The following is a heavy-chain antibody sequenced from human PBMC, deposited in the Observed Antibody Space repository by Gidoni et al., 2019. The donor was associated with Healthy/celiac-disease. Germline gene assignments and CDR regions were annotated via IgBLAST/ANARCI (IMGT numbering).Heavy chain of an antibody. J-gene: IGHJ6*02. V-gene: IGHV3-15*01. CDR1: GFTFSNAW. CDR2: IKSKTDGGTT. CDR3: TTDETTYVEWELLGYYYGMDV. D-gene: IGHD1-26*01. Sequence: EVQLVESGGGLVKPGGSLRLSCAASGFTFSNAWMSWVRQAPGKGLEWVGRIKSKTDGGTTDYAAPVKGRFTISRDDSKNTLYLQMNSLKTEDTAVYYCTTDETTYVEWELLGYYYGMDVWGQGTTVTVSS.